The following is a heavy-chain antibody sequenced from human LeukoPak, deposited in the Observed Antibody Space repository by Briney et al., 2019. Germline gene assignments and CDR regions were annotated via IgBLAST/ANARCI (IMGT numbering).Heavy chain of an antibody. CDR2: ISGSGGST. V-gene: IGHV3-23*01. Sequence: GGSLRLSCAASGFTFSSYAMSWVRQAPGKGLEWVSAISGSGGSTYYADSVKGRFTSSRDNSKNTLYLQMNSLRAEDTAVYYCAKSPDRYCTNGVCSPHFDYWGQGTLVTVSS. J-gene: IGHJ4*02. CDR3: AKSPDRYCTNGVCSPHFDY. D-gene: IGHD2-8*01. CDR1: GFTFSSYA.